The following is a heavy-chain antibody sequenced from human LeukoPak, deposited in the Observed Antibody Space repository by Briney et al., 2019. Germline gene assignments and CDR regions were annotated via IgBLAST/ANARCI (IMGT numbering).Heavy chain of an antibody. CDR3: AKLWSSSRGAFDI. D-gene: IGHD2-2*01. CDR1: GFTVSSNY. CDR2: VTNSGGST. Sequence: GGSLGLSCAASGFTVSSNYMSWVRQAPGKGLEWVSGVTNSGGSTYYADSVEGRFTISRDNSKNTLYLQMNSLRAEDTAVYYCAKLWSSSRGAFDIWGQGTMVTVSS. J-gene: IGHJ3*02. V-gene: IGHV3-23*01.